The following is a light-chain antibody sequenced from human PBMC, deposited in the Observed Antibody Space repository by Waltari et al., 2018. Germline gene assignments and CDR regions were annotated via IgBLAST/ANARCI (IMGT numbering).Light chain of an antibody. J-gene: IGKJ1*01. CDR1: QSVSRS. CDR2: GAS. V-gene: IGKV3-20*01. CDR3: QNYVRLPVS. Sequence: GTLSLSPGERATLSCRASQSVSRSLAWYQQKPGQAPRLLIYGASSRATGVPDRFSCSGSGTDFSLTISRLEPEDFAVYYCQNYVRLPVSFGQGTKVEIK.